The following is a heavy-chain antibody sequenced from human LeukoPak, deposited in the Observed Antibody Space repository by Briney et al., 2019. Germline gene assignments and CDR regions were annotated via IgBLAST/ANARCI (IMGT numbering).Heavy chain of an antibody. CDR3: ARDLLNDEGSSYFFDQ. CDR1: GFTFSSYS. V-gene: IGHV3-48*04. J-gene: IGHJ4*02. D-gene: IGHD2-2*01. CDR2: ISKGSDRI. Sequence: EGSLRLSCAASGFTFSSYSMNWVRQAPGKGLEWVSYISKGSDRIYHADSVKGRFTISRDNAKNSLYLQMDSLRAEDTAVYYCARDLLNDEGSSYFFDQWGQGTLVTVSS.